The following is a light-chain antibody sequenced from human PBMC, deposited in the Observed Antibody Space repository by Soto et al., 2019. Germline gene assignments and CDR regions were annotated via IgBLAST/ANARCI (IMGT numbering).Light chain of an antibody. CDR3: SSYTTSSTRV. CDR1: SSDVGGYNY. V-gene: IGLV2-14*01. Sequence: QSVLTQPASVSGSPGQSITISCTGTSSDVGGYNYVSWYQQHPGKVPKLIIYEVTNRPSGVSNRFSGSKSGNTASLTISGLQAEDEADYYCSSYTTSSTRVFGTGTKVTV. CDR2: EVT. J-gene: IGLJ1*01.